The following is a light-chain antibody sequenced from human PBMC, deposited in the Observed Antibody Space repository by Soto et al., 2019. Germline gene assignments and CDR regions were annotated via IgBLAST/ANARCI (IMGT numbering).Light chain of an antibody. CDR3: LQRSSWPYT. V-gene: IGKV3-11*01. Sequence: EIVLTQSPATLALSPGERATLSCRASQSVNWYLAWYQQKPGQAPRLLIYDASNRATGIPARFSGSGSGTDFTLTISSLEPEDSAVYDCLQRSSWPYTFGQGAKLEIK. CDR2: DAS. CDR1: QSVNWY. J-gene: IGKJ2*01.